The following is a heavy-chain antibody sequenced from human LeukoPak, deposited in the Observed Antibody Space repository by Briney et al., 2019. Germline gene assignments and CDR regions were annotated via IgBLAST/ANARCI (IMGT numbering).Heavy chain of an antibody. CDR2: ISSSGSSI. V-gene: IGHV3-11*04. J-gene: IGHJ4*02. Sequence: GGPLRLSCAASGFTFSGYYMSWIRQAPGKGLEWVSYISSSGSSIYYADSVKGRFTISRDNAKNSLYLQMNSLRADDTAVYYCAREAISGYSDWGQGTLVTVSS. CDR1: GFTFSGYY. D-gene: IGHD3-22*01. CDR3: AREAISGYSD.